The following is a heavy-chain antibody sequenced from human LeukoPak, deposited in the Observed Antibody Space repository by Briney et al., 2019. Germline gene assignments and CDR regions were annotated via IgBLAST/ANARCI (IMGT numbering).Heavy chain of an antibody. J-gene: IGHJ5*02. V-gene: IGHV4-31*03. CDR1: GGPISSGGYY. CDR2: IYYSGST. Sequence: SETLSLTCTVSGGPISSGGYYWSWIRQHPGKGLEWIGYIYYSGSTYYNPSLKSRVTISVDTSKNQFSLKLSSVTAADTAVYYCARDRIAAAGRGDWFDPWGQGTLVTVSS. D-gene: IGHD6-13*01. CDR3: ARDRIAAAGRGDWFDP.